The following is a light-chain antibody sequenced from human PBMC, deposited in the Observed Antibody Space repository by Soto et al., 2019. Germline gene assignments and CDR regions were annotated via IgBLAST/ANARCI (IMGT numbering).Light chain of an antibody. V-gene: IGLV2-14*01. J-gene: IGLJ1*01. CDR2: EVT. CDR3: ASYTSRGTRV. Sequence: QSALTQPASVSGSPGQSITIYCTGTSSDVGGYNYVSWYQQRPGKAPKFMIYEVTNRPSGVSNRFSGSKSGNTASLTISGLQAEGEADYYCASYTSRGTRVFGTGTKLTVL. CDR1: SSDVGGYNY.